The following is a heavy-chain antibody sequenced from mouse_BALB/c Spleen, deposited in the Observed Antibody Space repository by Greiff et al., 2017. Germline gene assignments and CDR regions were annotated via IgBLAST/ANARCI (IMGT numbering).Heavy chain of an antibody. CDR3: TRFGNYDYYAMDY. CDR1: GFTFSNYW. Sequence: EVKVEESGGGLVQPGGSMKLSCVASGFTFSNYWMNWVRQSPEKGLEWVAEIRLKSNNYATHYAESVKGRFTISRDDSKSSVYLQMNNLRAEDTGIYYCTRFGNYDYYAMDYWGQGTSVTVSS. D-gene: IGHD2-1*01. CDR2: IRLKSNNYAT. V-gene: IGHV6-6*02. J-gene: IGHJ4*01.